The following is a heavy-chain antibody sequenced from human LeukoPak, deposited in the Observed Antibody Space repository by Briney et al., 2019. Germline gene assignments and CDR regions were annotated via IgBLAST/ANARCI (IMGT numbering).Heavy chain of an antibody. CDR1: GFSLSSPGVG. CDR3: AHLRATDWYFFDY. Sequence: SGPTLVNPTQTLTLTCTFSGFSLSSPGVGVGWMRQPPGRALEWLAHIYWHDAKYSSPSLKSRLTIIKDTSKNQVVLTITNVDPVDTGTYFCAHLRATDWYFFDYWGQGTLVTVSS. V-gene: IGHV2-5*01. J-gene: IGHJ4*02. CDR2: IYWHDAK. D-gene: IGHD3-9*01.